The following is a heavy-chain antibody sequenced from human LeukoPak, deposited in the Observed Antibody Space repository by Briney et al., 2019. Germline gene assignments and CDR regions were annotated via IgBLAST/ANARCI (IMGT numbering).Heavy chain of an antibody. D-gene: IGHD3-22*01. Sequence: GGSLRLSCVASGFTFSSYWMHWVRQAPGKGLVWVSRIKSDGSTNYADSVKGRFTISRDNAKNTVSLQMNSLRAEDTSVHFCARAPSEIGGYYPEYFRHWGQGTLVTVSS. J-gene: IGHJ1*01. CDR3: ARAPSEIGGYYPEYFRH. CDR2: IKSDGST. V-gene: IGHV3-74*01. CDR1: GFTFSSYW.